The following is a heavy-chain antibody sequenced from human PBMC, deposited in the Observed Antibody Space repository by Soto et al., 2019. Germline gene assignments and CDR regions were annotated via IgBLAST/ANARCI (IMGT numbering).Heavy chain of an antibody. D-gene: IGHD3-10*01. Sequence: WVSLRLSCAASGFTFSTYGMNCVSKAPGKGLAWVSYISSSSSTIYYADSVKGRFTISRDNAKDSLYLQMNSLRAEDTAVFYCARVCYGSGIYGMDVWGQGTTDTVFS. J-gene: IGHJ6*02. CDR1: GFTFSTYG. V-gene: IGHV3-48*01. CDR3: ARVCYGSGIYGMDV. CDR2: ISSSSSTI.